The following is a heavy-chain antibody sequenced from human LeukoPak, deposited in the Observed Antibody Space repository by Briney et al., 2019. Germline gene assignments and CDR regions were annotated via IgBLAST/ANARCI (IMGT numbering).Heavy chain of an antibody. V-gene: IGHV3-7*01. CDR1: GFTFTDYW. J-gene: IGHJ6*02. CDR3: ARDVSVSGMDV. Sequence: PGGSLRLSCAASGFTFTDYWMSWVRQAPGKGLGWVANIKRDGSEKYYVDSVKGRFTISRDNPKKSVYLQMNSLRAEDTAIYYCARDVSVSGMDVWGQGTTVIVSS. CDR2: IKRDGSEK. D-gene: IGHD5/OR15-5a*01.